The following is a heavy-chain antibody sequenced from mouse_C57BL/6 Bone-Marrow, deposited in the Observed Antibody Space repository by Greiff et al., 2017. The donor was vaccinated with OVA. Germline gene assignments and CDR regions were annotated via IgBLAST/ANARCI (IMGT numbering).Heavy chain of an antibody. D-gene: IGHD2-2*01. CDR3: ARDGYLFAY. Sequence: EVKLVESGGGLVKPGGSLKLSCAASGFTFSSYAMSWVRQTPEKRLEWVATISDGGSYTYYPDNVKGRFTISRDNAKNNLYLQMSHLKSEDTAMYYCARDGYLFAYWGQGTLVTVSA. CDR1: GFTFSSYA. J-gene: IGHJ3*01. CDR2: ISDGGSYT. V-gene: IGHV5-4*01.